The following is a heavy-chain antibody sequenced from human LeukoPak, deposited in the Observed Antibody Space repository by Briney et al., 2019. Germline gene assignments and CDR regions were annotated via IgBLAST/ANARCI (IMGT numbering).Heavy chain of an antibody. CDR2: IPSSSDYI. Sequence: PGRSLRLSCAASGFSFSSYSMSWVRQPPGKGLEWVSLIPSSSDYIFYADSVKGRFTSSRDNARNSLYLEMNSLRAEDTGVYYCVGSPPFSAFDIWGQGTMVTVSS. CDR1: GFSFSSYS. CDR3: VGSPPFSAFDI. V-gene: IGHV3-21*06. J-gene: IGHJ3*02.